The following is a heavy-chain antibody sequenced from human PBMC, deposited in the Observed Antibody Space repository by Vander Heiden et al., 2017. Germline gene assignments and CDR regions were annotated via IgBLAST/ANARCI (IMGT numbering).Heavy chain of an antibody. V-gene: IGHV3-7*01. CDR1: GFTFSTSW. Sequence: EVQLVESGGGLVQPGGSLRLSCAASGFTFSTSWMSWVRQAPGKGLAWVANIKHDGNDHYYVDSVKGRFTISRDNAKNSLYLQMNSLRAEDTAVYYCARGSYSSGWYPDYFEYWGQGTLVTVSS. J-gene: IGHJ4*02. D-gene: IGHD6-19*01. CDR2: IKHDGNDH. CDR3: ARGSYSSGWYPDYFEY.